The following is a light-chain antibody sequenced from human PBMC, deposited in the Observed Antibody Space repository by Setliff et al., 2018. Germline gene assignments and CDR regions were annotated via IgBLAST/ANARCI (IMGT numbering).Light chain of an antibody. CDR1: SSNIGSNT. V-gene: IGLV1-44*01. Sequence: QSALTQPPSASGTPGQRVTISCSGSSSNIGSNTVNWYQQLPGTAPKLLIYSNNQRPSGVPDRFSGSKSGTSASLAISGLQSGDEADYYCAAWDDSLNGRVFGTGTKVTVL. CDR3: AAWDDSLNGRV. J-gene: IGLJ1*01. CDR2: SNN.